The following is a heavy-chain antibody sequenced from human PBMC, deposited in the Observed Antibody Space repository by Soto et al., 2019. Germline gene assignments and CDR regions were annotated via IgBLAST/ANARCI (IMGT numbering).Heavy chain of an antibody. J-gene: IGHJ6*02. D-gene: IGHD2-15*01. CDR1: GGTFSSYA. Sequence: SVKVACKASGGTFSSYAISWVRQAPGQGLEWMGGIIPIFGTANYAQKFQGRATITADESTSTAYMELSSLRSEDTAVYYCASRVVAAAPPISVNYYLYGMDVCGQGTTVTVS. V-gene: IGHV1-69*13. CDR3: ASRVVAAAPPISVNYYLYGMDV. CDR2: IIPIFGTA.